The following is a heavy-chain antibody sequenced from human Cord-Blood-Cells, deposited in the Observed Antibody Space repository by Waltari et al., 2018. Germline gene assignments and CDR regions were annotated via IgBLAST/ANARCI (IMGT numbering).Heavy chain of an antibody. Sequence: QVQLQQWGAGLLKPSETLSLTCAVYGGSFSGYYWSWIRQPPGKGLEWIGEINHMRSTNYTPSLKSRVTISVDTSKNQFSLKLSSVTAADTAVYYCRGHYGSGLDYWGQGTLVTVSS. V-gene: IGHV4-34*01. D-gene: IGHD3-10*01. CDR1: GGSFSGYY. J-gene: IGHJ4*02. CDR2: INHMRST. CDR3: RGHYGSGLDY.